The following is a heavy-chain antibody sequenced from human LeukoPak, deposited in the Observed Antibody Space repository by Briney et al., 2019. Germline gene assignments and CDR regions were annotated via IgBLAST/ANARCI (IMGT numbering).Heavy chain of an antibody. CDR3: ARETEMANLDY. Sequence: GGSLRLSCTASGFTFSSYWMNWVDQAPGKGLEWVANIKQDGSEKYYVDSVKGRFTISRDNSKKSLYLQMNSLRAEDTAVYYCARETEMANLDYWGQGTLVTVSS. V-gene: IGHV3-7*04. J-gene: IGHJ4*02. CDR2: IKQDGSEK. CDR1: GFTFSSYW. D-gene: IGHD5-24*01.